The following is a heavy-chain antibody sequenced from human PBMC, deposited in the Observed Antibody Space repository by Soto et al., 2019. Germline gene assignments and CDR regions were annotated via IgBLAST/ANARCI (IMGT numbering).Heavy chain of an antibody. CDR2: IFYSGFT. CDR1: GHSISSSNYY. V-gene: IGHV4-39*01. J-gene: IGHJ4*02. Sequence: SETLSLTCTVSGHSISSSNYYWGWIRQPPGKGLEWIGSIFYSGFTYDNPSLKSRVTMSVDRSKNQFSLRLSSVTAADTAVYYCARHPSGISPSFDYWGQGTLVTVSS. CDR3: ARHPSGISPSFDY. D-gene: IGHD1-20*01.